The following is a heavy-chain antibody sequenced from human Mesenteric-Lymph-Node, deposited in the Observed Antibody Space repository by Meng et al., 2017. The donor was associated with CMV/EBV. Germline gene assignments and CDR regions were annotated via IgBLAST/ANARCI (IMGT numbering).Heavy chain of an antibody. V-gene: IGHV3-69-1*01. CDR3: ARVPRARSGRFDF. J-gene: IGHJ4*02. CDR1: GFTFDEYP. Sequence: GGSLRLSCEASGFTFDEYPMSWVRQAPGKGLEWVSSITPGHMADYVESVRGRFTISRDNTKNKFYLQMNTVRDDDTAVYYCARVPRARSGRFDFWGQGTLVTVSS. D-gene: IGHD3-10*01. CDR2: ITPGHMA.